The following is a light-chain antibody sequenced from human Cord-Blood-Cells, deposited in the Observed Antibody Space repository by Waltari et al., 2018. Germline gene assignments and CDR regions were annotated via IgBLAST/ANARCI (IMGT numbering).Light chain of an antibody. CDR1: SSHVGGFHY. Sequence: QSALTQPDSVSGSPGQSITTSCTGTSSHVGGFHYVSCYHQHPGNAHKLMIYEVSNRPSGVSNRFSGSKSGNTASLTISGLQAEDEADYYCSSYTSSSTPHWVFGGGTKLTVL. V-gene: IGLV2-14*01. CDR3: SSYTSSSTPHWV. CDR2: EVS. J-gene: IGLJ3*02.